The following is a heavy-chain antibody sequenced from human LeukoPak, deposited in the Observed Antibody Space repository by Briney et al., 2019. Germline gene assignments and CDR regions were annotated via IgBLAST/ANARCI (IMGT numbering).Heavy chain of an antibody. V-gene: IGHV1-8*01. D-gene: IGHD6-13*01. Sequence: ASVKVSCKASGYTFTSYDINWVRQATGQGLEWMGWMNPNSGNTGYAQKFQGRVTMTRNTSISTAYMELSSLRSEDTAVYYCARFSSSWYNNWFDPWGQGTLVTASS. J-gene: IGHJ5*02. CDR1: GYTFTSYD. CDR3: ARFSSSWYNNWFDP. CDR2: MNPNSGNT.